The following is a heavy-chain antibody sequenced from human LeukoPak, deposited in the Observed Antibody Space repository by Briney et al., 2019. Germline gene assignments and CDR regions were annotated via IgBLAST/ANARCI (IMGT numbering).Heavy chain of an antibody. CDR3: ATVVGGSGFDY. Sequence: ASVKVSCKASGYTFTGYYMHWVRQAPGQGLEWMGWISAYNGNTNYAQKFQGRVTMTTDTSTSTVYMELRSLRSEDTAVYYCATVVGGSGFDYWGQGTLVTISS. CDR2: ISAYNGNT. CDR1: GYTFTGYY. J-gene: IGHJ4*02. D-gene: IGHD1-26*01. V-gene: IGHV1-18*04.